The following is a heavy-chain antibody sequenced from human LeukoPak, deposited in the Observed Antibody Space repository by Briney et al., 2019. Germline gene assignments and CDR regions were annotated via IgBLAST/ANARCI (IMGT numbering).Heavy chain of an antibody. Sequence: AGSLRLSCAASGLTLGPYWMHWVRQAPGKGLVWVSHISTDGTVTTYADSVKGRFTISRDNAKSTLYLQMNSLRAEDTAVYYCVRDSNLSFDYWGQGSLVTVSS. CDR2: ISTDGTVT. D-gene: IGHD1-14*01. J-gene: IGHJ4*02. CDR3: VRDSNLSFDY. CDR1: GLTLGPYW. V-gene: IGHV3-74*01.